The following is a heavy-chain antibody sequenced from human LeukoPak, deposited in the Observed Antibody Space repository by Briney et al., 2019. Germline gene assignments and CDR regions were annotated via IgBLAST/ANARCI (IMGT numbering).Heavy chain of an antibody. Sequence: GGSLRLSCAASGFTFRSYGMSWVRQAPGKGLEWVSTITRAGTTYYADSVKGRFTISRDNSKNTLYLQMNSLRAEDTAVCFCAKDQEWELTHYFDSWGQGTLLTVSS. V-gene: IGHV3-23*01. CDR3: AKDQEWELTHYFDS. J-gene: IGHJ4*02. CDR2: ITRAGTT. D-gene: IGHD1-26*01. CDR1: GFTFRSYG.